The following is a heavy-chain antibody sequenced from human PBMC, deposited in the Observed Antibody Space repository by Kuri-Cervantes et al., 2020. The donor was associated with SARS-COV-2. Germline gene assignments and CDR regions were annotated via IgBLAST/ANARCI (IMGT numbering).Heavy chain of an antibody. CDR2: INSDGSST. D-gene: IGHD6-13*01. Sequence: GESLKISCAASGLTFSSYWMHWVRQAPGKGLVWVSRINSDGSSTSYADSVKGRFTISRDNAKNTLYLQMNSLRAEDTAVYCCARGIGIAAAGHWGQGTLVTVSS. V-gene: IGHV3-74*01. CDR3: ARGIGIAAAGH. CDR1: GLTFSSYW. J-gene: IGHJ4*02.